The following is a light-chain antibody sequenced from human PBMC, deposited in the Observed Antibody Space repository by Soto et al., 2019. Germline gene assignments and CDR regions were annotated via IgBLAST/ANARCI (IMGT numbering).Light chain of an antibody. CDR1: QTIGTY. CDR2: DAS. J-gene: IGKJ4*02. CDR3: QQRGNWPLT. Sequence: ETVLTQSPATLSLSPGERATLSCRASQTIGTYLIWYQQKPGQAPRLLIYDASSRATGIPARFSGSGSGTDFTLTISSREPEDFAVYYCQQRGNWPLTFGGGTKVEI. V-gene: IGKV3-11*01.